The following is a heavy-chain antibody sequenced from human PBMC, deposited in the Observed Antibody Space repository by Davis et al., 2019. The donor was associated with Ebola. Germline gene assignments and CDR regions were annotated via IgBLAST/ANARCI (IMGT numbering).Heavy chain of an antibody. D-gene: IGHD3-10*01. CDR1: GLTFGSYW. CDR2: IKQDGSEE. Sequence: GGSLRLSCAASGLTFGSYWMNWVRQVPGKGLEWVANIKQDGSEEHYVDSVKGRFTISRDNSKNTLYLQMNSLRAEDTAVYYCARGLLWFGELLYGRYYYGMDVWGQGTTVTVSS. J-gene: IGHJ6*02. V-gene: IGHV3-7*03. CDR3: ARGLLWFGELLYGRYYYGMDV.